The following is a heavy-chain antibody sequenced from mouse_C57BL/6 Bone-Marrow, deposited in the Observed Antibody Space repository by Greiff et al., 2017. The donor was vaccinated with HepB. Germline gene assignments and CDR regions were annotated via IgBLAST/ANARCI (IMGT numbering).Heavy chain of an antibody. D-gene: IGHD2-2*01. Sequence: EVQLMESGPGLVKPSQSLSLTCSVTGYSITSGYYWNWIRQFPGNKLEWMGYISYDGSNNYNPSLKNRISITRDTSKNQFFLKLNSVTTEDTATYYCARDGTTMVTTRYYYAMDYWGQGTSVTVSS. V-gene: IGHV3-6*01. J-gene: IGHJ4*01. CDR2: ISYDGSN. CDR3: ARDGTTMVTTRYYYAMDY. CDR1: GYSITSGYY.